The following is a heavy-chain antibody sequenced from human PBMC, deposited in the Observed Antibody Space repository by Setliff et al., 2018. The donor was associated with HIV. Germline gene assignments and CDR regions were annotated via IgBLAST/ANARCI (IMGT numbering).Heavy chain of an antibody. CDR1: GDSISSSNW. CDR3: ASAVGSSSWLRALDY. CDR2: IYHSGST. Sequence: SETLSLTCAVSGDSISSSNWWNWVRQPPGKGLEWIGEIYHSGSTNYNPSLKSRVTISVDKSKNQFSLKLTSVTAADTAVYYCASAVGSSSWLRALDYWGQGTLVTVS. D-gene: IGHD6-13*01. J-gene: IGHJ4*02. V-gene: IGHV4-4*02.